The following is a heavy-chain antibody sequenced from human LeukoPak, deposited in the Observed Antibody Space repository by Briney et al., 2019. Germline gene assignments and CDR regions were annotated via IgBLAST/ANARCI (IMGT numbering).Heavy chain of an antibody. J-gene: IGHJ5*02. Sequence: SETLSLTCTVSGGSISSYYWSWIRQPPGKGLEWIGYIYYSGSTNYNPSLKSRVTISVDTSKNQFSLKPSSVTAADTAVYYCAGIQLERRWFDPWGQGTLVTVSS. V-gene: IGHV4-59*01. CDR1: GGSISSYY. CDR3: AGIQLERRWFDP. D-gene: IGHD1-1*01. CDR2: IYYSGST.